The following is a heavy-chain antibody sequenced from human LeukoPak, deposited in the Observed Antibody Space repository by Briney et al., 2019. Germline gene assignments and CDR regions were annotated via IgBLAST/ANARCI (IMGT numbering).Heavy chain of an antibody. V-gene: IGHV4-4*07. Sequence: PSETLSLTCTVSGGSISSYYWSWIRQPAGKGLEWIGRIYTSGSTNYNPSLKSRVTMSVDTSKNQFSLKLSSATAADTAVYYCARTGGGSSSVYYYGMDVWGQGTTVTVSS. CDR3: ARTGGGSSSVYYYGMDV. J-gene: IGHJ6*02. CDR2: IYTSGST. D-gene: IGHD6-6*01. CDR1: GGSISSYY.